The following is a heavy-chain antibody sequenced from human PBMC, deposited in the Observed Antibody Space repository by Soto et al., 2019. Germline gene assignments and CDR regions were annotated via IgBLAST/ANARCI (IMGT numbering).Heavy chain of an antibody. V-gene: IGHV1-69*01. J-gene: IGHJ6*02. CDR1: GGTFSSYA. D-gene: IGHD3-10*01. Sequence: QVQLVQSGAEVKKPGSSVKVSCKASGGTFSSYAISWVRQAPGQGLEWMGGIIPIFGTANYAQKFQGRVTITADESTRTAYMELSSLGSEDTAVYYCARAMVRGVHYYYYGMDVWGQGTTVTVSS. CDR3: ARAMVRGVHYYYYGMDV. CDR2: IIPIFGTA.